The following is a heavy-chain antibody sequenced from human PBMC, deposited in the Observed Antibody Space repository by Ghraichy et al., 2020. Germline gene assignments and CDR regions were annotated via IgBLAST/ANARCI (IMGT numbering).Heavy chain of an antibody. CDR1: GYTFTGYY. CDR3: ARVGSEGSGWYYFDY. V-gene: IGHV1-2*02. Sequence: ASVKVSCKASGYTFTGYYMHWVRQAPGQGLEWMGWINPNSGGTNYAQKFQGRVTMTRDTSISTAYMELSRLRSDDTAVYYCARVGSEGSGWYYFDYWGQGTLVTVSS. CDR2: INPNSGGT. D-gene: IGHD6-19*01. J-gene: IGHJ4*02.